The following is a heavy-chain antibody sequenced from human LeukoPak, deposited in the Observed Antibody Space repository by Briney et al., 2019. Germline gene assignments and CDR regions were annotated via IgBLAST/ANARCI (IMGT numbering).Heavy chain of an antibody. D-gene: IGHD5-18*01. J-gene: IGHJ4*02. Sequence: YIFYSVITYYNPSLKSRVTISVDTSKNQFSLKLSSVTAADTAVYYCARDTPEEQLWFDYWGQGTLVTVSS. CDR3: ARDTPEEQLWFDY. V-gene: IGHV4-30-4*01. CDR2: IFYSVIT.